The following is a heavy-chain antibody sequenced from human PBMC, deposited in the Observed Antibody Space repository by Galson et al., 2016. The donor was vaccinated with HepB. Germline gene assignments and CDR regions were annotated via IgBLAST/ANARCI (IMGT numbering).Heavy chain of an antibody. Sequence: SLRLSCAASGFTFSSYGMHWVRQAPGKGLEWVAVISYDGSNKYYADSVKGRLTISRDNSNNTLYLQMNSLRAEDTAVYYCAKDGGEYQLPHYYFYYGMDVWGKGTTVTVSS. CDR2: ISYDGSNK. J-gene: IGHJ6*04. CDR1: GFTFSSYG. CDR3: AKDGGEYQLPHYYFYYGMDV. D-gene: IGHD2-2*01. V-gene: IGHV3-30*18.